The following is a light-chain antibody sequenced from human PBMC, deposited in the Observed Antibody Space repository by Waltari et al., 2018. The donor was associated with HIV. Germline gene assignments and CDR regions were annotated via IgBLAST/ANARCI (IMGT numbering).Light chain of an antibody. CDR2: AAS. J-gene: IGKJ4*01. V-gene: IGKV1-39*01. CDR1: QNINNY. CDR3: LQTYSIPFT. Sequence: DIQMTQSPSSLSGSVGDSVTITCRASQNINNYLSWYQQKPAKAPKLLIYAASSLQRGVSSRFTTTGSGSDFTLTIRGLQPEDFATYYCLQTYSIPFTFGGGTKVEI.